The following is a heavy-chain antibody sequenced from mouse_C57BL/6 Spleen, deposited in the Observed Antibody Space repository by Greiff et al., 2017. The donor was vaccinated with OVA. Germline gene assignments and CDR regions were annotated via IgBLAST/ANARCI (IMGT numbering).Heavy chain of an antibody. CDR1: GYTFTDYY. J-gene: IGHJ4*01. CDR2: INPYNGGT. V-gene: IGHV1-19*01. Sequence: VQLQQSGPVLVKPGASVKMSCKASGYTFTDYYMNWVKQSHGKSLEWIGVINPYNGGTSYNQKFKGKATLTVDKSSSTAYMELNSLTSEDSAVYYCARLIYDGSYYYAMDYWGQGTSVTVSS. CDR3: ARLIYDGSYYYAMDY. D-gene: IGHD2-3*01.